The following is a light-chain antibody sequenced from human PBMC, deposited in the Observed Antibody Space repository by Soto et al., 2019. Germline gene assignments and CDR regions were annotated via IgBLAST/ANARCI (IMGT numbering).Light chain of an antibody. Sequence: DIVLTQSPESLAVSLGERATIKCNSSQSVLYSSNSKNYLAWHQQKPGQPPKMLIYWASTRKSGAPDRFSGSGSGTDFTLTISSLQAEDVAVYYCQQHYTTPWTFGQGTRVELK. CDR3: QQHYTTPWT. CDR2: WAS. V-gene: IGKV4-1*01. CDR1: QSVLYSSNSKNY. J-gene: IGKJ1*01.